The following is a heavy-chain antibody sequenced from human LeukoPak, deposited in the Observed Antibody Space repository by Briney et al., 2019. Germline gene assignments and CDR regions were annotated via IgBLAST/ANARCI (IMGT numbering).Heavy chain of an antibody. V-gene: IGHV1-18*01. J-gene: IGHJ5*02. CDR1: GYTFTSYG. CDR3: ARGNLYYYDSSGYHNWFDP. D-gene: IGHD3-22*01. Sequence: ASVKVSCKASGYTFTSYGISWVRQAPGQGLEWMGWISAYNGNTNYAQKLQGRVTMATDTSTGTAYMELRRLRSEDTAVYYCARGNLYYYDSSGYHNWFDPWGQGTLVTVSS. CDR2: ISAYNGNT.